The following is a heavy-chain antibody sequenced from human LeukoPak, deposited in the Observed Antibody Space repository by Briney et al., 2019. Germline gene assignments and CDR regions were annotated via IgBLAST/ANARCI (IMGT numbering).Heavy chain of an antibody. D-gene: IGHD4-11*01. CDR3: AKDAQRGFDYSNSLEH. CDR1: GFSVRTNY. V-gene: IGHV3-66*01. J-gene: IGHJ5*02. Sequence: GGSLRLSCAASGFSVRTNYMSWVRQAPGKGLEWVSVIYSGGTIRYADSVKGRFTISRDNFKRRVSLEMNSLRAEDTAVYFCAKDAQRGFDYSNSLEHWGQGSLVIVSS. CDR2: IYSGGTI.